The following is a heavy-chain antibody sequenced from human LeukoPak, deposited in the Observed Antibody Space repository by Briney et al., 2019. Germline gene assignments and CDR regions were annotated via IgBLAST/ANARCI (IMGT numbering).Heavy chain of an antibody. CDR3: ARWRHYRIDAFDI. V-gene: IGHV1-2*02. D-gene: IGHD3-10*01. J-gene: IGHJ3*02. CDR2: INPNSGGT. Sequence: GASVKVSCKASGYTFTGYYMHWVRQAPGQGLEWMGWINPNSGGTNYAQKFQGRVTMTRDTSISTAYMELSRLRSDDTAVYYCARWRHYRIDAFDIWGQGTMVTVSS. CDR1: GYTFTGYY.